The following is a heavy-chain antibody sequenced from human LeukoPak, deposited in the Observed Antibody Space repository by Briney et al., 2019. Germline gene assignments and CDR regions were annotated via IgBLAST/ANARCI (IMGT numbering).Heavy chain of an antibody. CDR3: ARDWGYCSSTSCHVFDY. CDR2: IYSDGGT. D-gene: IGHD2-2*01. Sequence: PGGSLRLSCAASGFTFSSNYMSWVRQAPGKGLEWVSVIYSDGGTYYADSVKGRFTISRDNSKNTLYLQMNSLRVEDTAVYYCARDWGYCSSTSCHVFDYWGQGTLVTVSS. V-gene: IGHV3-53*01. CDR1: GFTFSSNY. J-gene: IGHJ4*02.